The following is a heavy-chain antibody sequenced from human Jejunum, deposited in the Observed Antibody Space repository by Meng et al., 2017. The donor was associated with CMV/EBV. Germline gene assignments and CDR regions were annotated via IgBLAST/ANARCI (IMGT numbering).Heavy chain of an antibody. CDR1: SGNYY. V-gene: IGHV4-61*01. CDR2: IYYSGRT. J-gene: IGHJ4*02. Sequence: SGNYYWSWIRQPPGKGLDWIGYIYYSGRTNYNPSLKSRVTISVDTSKNQFSLNLSSVTAAATAVYFCARAYTYYFDTTGYYLDYWGQGTLVTVSS. D-gene: IGHD3-22*01. CDR3: ARAYTYYFDTTGYYLDY.